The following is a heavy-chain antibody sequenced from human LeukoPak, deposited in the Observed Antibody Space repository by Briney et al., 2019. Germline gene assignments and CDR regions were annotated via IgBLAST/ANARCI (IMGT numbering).Heavy chain of an antibody. CDR2: ISGSGGST. D-gene: IGHD2-21*02. J-gene: IGHJ6*02. CDR1: GFTFSSYA. Sequence: GGSLRLSCAASGFTFSSYAMSWVRQAPGKGLEWFSAISGSGGSTYYADSVKGRFTISRDNSKNTLYLQMSSLRAEDTAVYYCAPDRGGYCGRDCYFPPLVDVWGQGTTVTVSS. V-gene: IGHV3-23*01. CDR3: APDRGGYCGRDCYFPPLVDV.